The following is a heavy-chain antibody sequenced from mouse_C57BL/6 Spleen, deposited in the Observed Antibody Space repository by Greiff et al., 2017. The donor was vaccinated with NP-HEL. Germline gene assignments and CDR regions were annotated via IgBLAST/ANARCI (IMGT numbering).Heavy chain of an antibody. Sequence: QVQLQQPGAELVMPGASVKLSCKASGYTFTSYWMHWVKQRPGQGLEWIGEIDPSDSYTNYNQKFKGKSTLTVDKSSSTAYMQLSSLTSEDSAVDYCARSSSHFDYWGQGTTLTVSS. CDR3: ARSSSHFDY. V-gene: IGHV1-69*01. CDR1: GYTFTSYW. J-gene: IGHJ2*01. CDR2: IDPSDSYT.